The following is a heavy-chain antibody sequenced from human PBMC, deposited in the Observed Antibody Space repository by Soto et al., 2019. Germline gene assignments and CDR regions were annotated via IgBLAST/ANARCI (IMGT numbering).Heavy chain of an antibody. D-gene: IGHD7-27*01. V-gene: IGHV3-74*01. J-gene: IGHJ6*02. Sequence: GGSLRLSCAASGFTFSSYWMHWVRQAPGKGLVWVSRINSDGSSTSYADSVKGRFTISRDNAKNTLYLQMNSLRAEDTAVYYCASSNPEGRGYYYYYGMDVWGQGTTVTVPS. CDR3: ASSNPEGRGYYYYYGMDV. CDR1: GFTFSSYW. CDR2: INSDGSST.